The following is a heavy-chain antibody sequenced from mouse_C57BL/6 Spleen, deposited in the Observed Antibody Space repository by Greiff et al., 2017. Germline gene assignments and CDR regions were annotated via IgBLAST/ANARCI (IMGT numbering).Heavy chain of an antibody. V-gene: IGHV1-77*01. Sequence: VQLQESGAELVKPGASVKISCKASGYTFTDYYINWVKQRPGQGLEWIGKIGPGRGSTYYNEKFKGKATLTADKATRTAYMQLSSLTSEDSAVYFCARGITTVVPNWYFDVWGTGTTVTVSS. CDR3: ARGITTVVPNWYFDV. CDR1: GYTFTDYY. J-gene: IGHJ1*03. D-gene: IGHD1-1*01. CDR2: IGPGRGST.